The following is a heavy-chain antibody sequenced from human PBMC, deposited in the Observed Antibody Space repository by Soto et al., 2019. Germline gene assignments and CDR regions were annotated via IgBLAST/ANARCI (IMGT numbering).Heavy chain of an antibody. J-gene: IGHJ4*02. CDR3: ARFSDDYGDYGPPYYFDY. CDR1: GGSISSSY. Sequence: SETLSLTCTVSGGSISSSYWSWIRQPPGKELEWIGYIYYSGSTNYNPSLKNRVTISVDTSKNQFSLKLSSVTAADTAVYYCARFSDDYGDYGPPYYFDYWGQGTLVTVSS. D-gene: IGHD4-17*01. CDR2: IYYSGST. V-gene: IGHV4-59*08.